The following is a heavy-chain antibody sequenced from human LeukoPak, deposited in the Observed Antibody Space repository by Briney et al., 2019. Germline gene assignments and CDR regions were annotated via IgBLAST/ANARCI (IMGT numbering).Heavy chain of an antibody. D-gene: IGHD3-16*01. Sequence: SETLSLTCTVSGGSISSGAYFWSWIRQPPGKGLEWIGSIYHSGSTYYNPSLKSRVTISVDTSKNQFSLKLTSVTAADTAVHYWASQGGGFDYWGQGTLVTVSS. V-gene: IGHV4-30-2*01. CDR1: GGSISSGAYF. CDR3: ASQGGGFDY. CDR2: IYHSGST. J-gene: IGHJ4*02.